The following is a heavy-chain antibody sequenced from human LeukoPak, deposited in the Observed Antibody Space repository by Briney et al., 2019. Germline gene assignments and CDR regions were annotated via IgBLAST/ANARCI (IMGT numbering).Heavy chain of an antibody. CDR1: GFTVSSNY. V-gene: IGHV3-53*01. D-gene: IGHD1-1*01. Sequence: QTGGSLRLSCAASGFTVSSNYMSWVRQAPGKGLEWVSVIYSGGSTYYADSVKGRFTISRDNSKNTLYLQMNSLRDEDTAVYYCARDRSTRYFDYWGQGTLVTVSS. CDR3: ARDRSTRYFDY. J-gene: IGHJ4*02. CDR2: IYSGGST.